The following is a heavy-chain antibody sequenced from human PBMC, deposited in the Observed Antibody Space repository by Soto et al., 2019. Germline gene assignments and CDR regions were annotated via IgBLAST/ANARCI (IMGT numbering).Heavy chain of an antibody. CDR1: GFTFSGYG. V-gene: IGHV3-23*01. CDR2: ISGSGGST. CDR3: AKLVADYVVYFVAFDI. J-gene: IGHJ3*02. D-gene: IGHD4-17*01. Sequence: GGSLRLSCEASGFTFSGYGMHWVRQAPGKGLEWVAVISAISGSGGSTYYADSVKGRFTISRDNSKNTLYLQMNSLRAEDTAVYYCAKLVADYVVYFVAFDIWGQGTMVTVSS.